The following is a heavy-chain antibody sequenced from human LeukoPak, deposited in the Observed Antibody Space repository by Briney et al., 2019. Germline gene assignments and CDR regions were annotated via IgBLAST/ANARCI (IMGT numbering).Heavy chain of an antibody. Sequence: PGGSLRLSCAASGSTFSSYSMNWVRQAPGKGLEWVSSISSSSSYIYYADSVKGRFTISRDNAKNSLYLQMNSMRAEDTAVYYCARMDIVVVGQGYFDYWGQGTLVTVSS. CDR2: ISSSSSYI. CDR3: ARMDIVVVGQGYFDY. CDR1: GSTFSSYS. D-gene: IGHD3-22*01. V-gene: IGHV3-21*04. J-gene: IGHJ4*02.